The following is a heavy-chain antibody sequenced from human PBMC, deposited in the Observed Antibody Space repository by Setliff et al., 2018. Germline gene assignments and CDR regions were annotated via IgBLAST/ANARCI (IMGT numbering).Heavy chain of an antibody. D-gene: IGHD3-3*01. CDR2: FFHTGST. CDR1: GYSISSGYY. J-gene: IGHJ4*02. Sequence: SETLSLTCTVSGYSISSGYYWGWIRQPPGKGLEWLGSFFHTGSTYYKSSLESRVTTSVDTSNNQFSLKLNSVTAADTAVYYCRYWSGYYNNDYWGQGTLVTVSS. V-gene: IGHV4-38-2*02. CDR3: RYWSGYYNNDY.